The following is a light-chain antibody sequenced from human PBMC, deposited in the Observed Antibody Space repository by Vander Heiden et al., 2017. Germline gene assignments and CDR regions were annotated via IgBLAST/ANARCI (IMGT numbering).Light chain of an antibody. CDR1: QSLVSSDGNTF. Sequence: VVLTQSPLPLPVTPGQPASISCRSSQSLVSSDGNTFMSWFQQRPGQSPRRLIYKVSNRDSGVPDRFSGSGSGTDFTLKISRVEAEDVAVYYCMQGTHWPWTFGQGTKVEIK. J-gene: IGKJ1*01. CDR3: MQGTHWPWT. CDR2: KVS. V-gene: IGKV2-30*01.